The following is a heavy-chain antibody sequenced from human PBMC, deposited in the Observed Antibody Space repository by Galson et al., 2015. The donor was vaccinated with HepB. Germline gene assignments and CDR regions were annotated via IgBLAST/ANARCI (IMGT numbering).Heavy chain of an antibody. Sequence: SLRLACAASGFTFKDYNMNWVRQAPGKELEWISYISTGGGPIYYADSVKSRFTISRDNGKESLFLQMDSLRVEDTAVYYFARREAYYFDYWGQGTLVTVSS. CDR3: ARREAYYFDY. D-gene: IGHD5-24*01. CDR2: ISTGGGPI. CDR1: GFTFKDYN. J-gene: IGHJ4*02. V-gene: IGHV3-48*03.